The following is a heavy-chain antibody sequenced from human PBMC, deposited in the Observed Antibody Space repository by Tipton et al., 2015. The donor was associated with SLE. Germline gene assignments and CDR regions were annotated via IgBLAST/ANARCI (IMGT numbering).Heavy chain of an antibody. J-gene: IGHJ6*03. V-gene: IGHV1-18*01. CDR1: GYTFTSYG. CDR2: ISAYNGNT. CDR3: ARVGDSYYDYYMDV. Sequence: QLVQSGAEVKKPGASVKVSCKASGYTFTSYGISWVRQAPGQGLEWMGWISAYNGNTKYGKELQGRVTMTTDTSTSTAYMELRSLRSDDTAVYYCARVGDSYYDYYMDVWGKGTTVTVSS. D-gene: IGHD4-17*01.